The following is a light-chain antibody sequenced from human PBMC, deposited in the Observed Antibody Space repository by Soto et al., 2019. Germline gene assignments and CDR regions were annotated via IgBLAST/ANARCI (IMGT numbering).Light chain of an antibody. CDR3: SSYSSSSTHVV. V-gene: IGLV2-14*03. Sequence: QSALTQPASVCGSPGRSVTISCTGSSSDVGDFNYVSWYQHLPGRAPKLIIYDVTNRPSGISYRFSASKSGRTASLTISGLQAEDEADYYCSSYSSSSTHVVFGGGTKVTVL. J-gene: IGLJ2*01. CDR2: DVT. CDR1: SSDVGDFNY.